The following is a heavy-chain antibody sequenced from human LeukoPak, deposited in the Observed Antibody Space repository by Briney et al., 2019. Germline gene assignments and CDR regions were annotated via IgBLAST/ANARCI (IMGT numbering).Heavy chain of an antibody. CDR1: GFTVSSNY. D-gene: IGHD3-22*01. CDR3: ARGYYYDSSGYYPFDY. Sequence: GGSLRLSCAASGFTVSSNYMSWVPQAPGKGLEWVSVIYSGGSTYYADSVKGRFTISRDNSKNTLYLQMNSLRAEDTAVYYCARGYYYDSSGYYPFDYWGQGTLVTVSS. V-gene: IGHV3-66*01. CDR2: IYSGGST. J-gene: IGHJ4*02.